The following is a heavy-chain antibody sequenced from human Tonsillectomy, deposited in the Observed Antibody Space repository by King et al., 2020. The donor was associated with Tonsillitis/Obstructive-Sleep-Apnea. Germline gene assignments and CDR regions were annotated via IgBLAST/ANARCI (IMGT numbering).Heavy chain of an antibody. V-gene: IGHV4-34*01. J-gene: IGHJ6*02. CDR2: INHSGST. CDR1: GGSFSGYY. D-gene: IGHD3-3*01. Sequence: QVQLQQWGAGLLKPSETLSLTCAVYGGSFSGYYWSWIRQPPGKGLEWIGEINHSGSTNYNPSLKSRVTISVDTSKNQFSLKLSSVTAADTAVYYCASTIFRVVITHYYYGMDVWGQGTTVTVSS. CDR3: ASTIFRVVITHYYYGMDV.